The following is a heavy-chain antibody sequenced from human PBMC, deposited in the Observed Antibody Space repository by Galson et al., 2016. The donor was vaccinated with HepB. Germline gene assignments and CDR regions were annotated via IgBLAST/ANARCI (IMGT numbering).Heavy chain of an antibody. J-gene: IGHJ4*02. D-gene: IGHD3-3*01. V-gene: IGHV3-23*01. Sequence: SLRLSCAVSGITSPSFAMSCVRQAPGKGLEWISGISGNGEITNYADSVKVRITISRDNSKNPLYLQMNSLRAEDTAVYYCARLRRWKYDFWSGFVYYFDYWGQGTLVTVSS. CDR2: ISGNGEIT. CDR1: GITSPSFA. CDR3: ARLRRWKYDFWSGFVYYFDY.